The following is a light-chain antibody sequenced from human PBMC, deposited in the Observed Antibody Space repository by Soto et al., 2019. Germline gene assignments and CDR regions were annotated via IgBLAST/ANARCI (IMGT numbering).Light chain of an antibody. V-gene: IGLV2-11*01. CDR1: SSDVGGYNY. CDR2: DVT. Sequence: QSALTQPRSVSGSPGQSVSISCTGTSSDVGGYNYVSWYQQHPGKAPNLMIYDVTKRPSGVPDRFSGSKSGNTASLTISGLQIEDEADYYCCSYAGSYTLLFGGGTKLTV. J-gene: IGLJ2*01. CDR3: CSYAGSYTLL.